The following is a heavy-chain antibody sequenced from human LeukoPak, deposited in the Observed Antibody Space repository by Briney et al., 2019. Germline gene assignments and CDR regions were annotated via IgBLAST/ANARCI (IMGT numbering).Heavy chain of an antibody. CDR1: GGSISRYY. D-gene: IGHD7-27*01. Sequence: TSETLSLTCTVSGGSISRYYWSWIRQPPGKGLEWIGYKDYSGSTNYNRSLKSRVTISVDTSKNQFSLKLSSVTAADTAVYFCARGFRGDNFDYWGQGTLVTVSS. V-gene: IGHV4-59*01. CDR3: ARGFRGDNFDY. CDR2: KDYSGST. J-gene: IGHJ4*02.